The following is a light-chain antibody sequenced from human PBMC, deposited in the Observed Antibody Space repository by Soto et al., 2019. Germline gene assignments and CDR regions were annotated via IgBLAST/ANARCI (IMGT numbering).Light chain of an antibody. J-gene: IGKJ1*01. CDR2: GAS. CDR3: QQYNNWPPWT. CDR1: QSVSSN. Sequence: EIVMTQSPATLSVSPGERATLSCRASQSVSSNLAWYQQKPGQAPRLVIYGASTRATGIPARFSGSGSGTEFTLTISSPQSEDFAVYYCQQYNNWPPWTFGQGTKVEIK. V-gene: IGKV3-15*01.